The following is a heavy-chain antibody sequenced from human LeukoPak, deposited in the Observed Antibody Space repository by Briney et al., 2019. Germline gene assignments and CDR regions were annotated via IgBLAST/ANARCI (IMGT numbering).Heavy chain of an antibody. J-gene: IGHJ6*03. Sequence: ASVKVSCKASGYTFTSYGISWVRQAPGQGLEWMGWISAYNGNTNYAQKIQGSVTMTTDTSTSTAYMELRRLRSDDTAVYYCARMGVGCSSTSCYGALGNYYYYYMDVWGKGTTVTVSS. V-gene: IGHV1-18*01. CDR2: ISAYNGNT. D-gene: IGHD2-2*01. CDR1: GYTFTSYG. CDR3: ARMGVGCSSTSCYGALGNYYYYYMDV.